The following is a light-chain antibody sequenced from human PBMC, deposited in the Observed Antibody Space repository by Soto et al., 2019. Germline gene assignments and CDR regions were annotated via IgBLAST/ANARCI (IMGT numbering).Light chain of an antibody. CDR2: HAS. Sequence: EIGMTQSPATVSVSPGERATLSCRASQSVSDKLAWYQHKPGQAPRRRIYHASARATGIPARFSGSGSGKECKLPIRGLQTDDFAVYYCQQYNNWPPWTFGQGTKVEIK. CDR1: QSVSDK. CDR3: QQYNNWPPWT. V-gene: IGKV3-15*01. J-gene: IGKJ1*01.